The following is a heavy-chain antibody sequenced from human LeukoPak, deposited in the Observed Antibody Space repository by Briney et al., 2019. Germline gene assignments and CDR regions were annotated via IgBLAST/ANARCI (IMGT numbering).Heavy chain of an antibody. V-gene: IGHV3-23*01. CDR2: IFPSGGEI. CDR3: AKAGSITMIVVDSPDAFDI. D-gene: IGHD3-22*01. J-gene: IGHJ3*02. CDR1: GFTFSTFA. Sequence: GGSLRLSCAASGFTFSTFAMIWVRRPPGKGLEWGSSIFPSGGEIHYADSVRGRFTISRDNSKSTLSLQMNSLRAEDTAVYYCAKAGSITMIVVDSPDAFDIWGQGTMVTVSS.